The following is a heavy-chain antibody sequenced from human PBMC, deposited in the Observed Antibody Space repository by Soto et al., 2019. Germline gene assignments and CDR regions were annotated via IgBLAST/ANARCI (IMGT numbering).Heavy chain of an antibody. D-gene: IGHD2-15*01. V-gene: IGHV1-69*01. CDR1: GGTFSSYA. J-gene: IGHJ6*02. Sequence: QVQLVQSGAEVKKPGSSVKVSCKAPGGTFSSYAISWVRQAPGQGLEWMGGIIPIFGTAKYAQKFQGRVTITADESTSTGYMELSSLRSEDPAVYYCARSQGGSSSLDIYYYYYYGMDVWGQGTTVTVSS. CDR3: ARSQGGSSSLDIYYYYYYGMDV. CDR2: IIPIFGTA.